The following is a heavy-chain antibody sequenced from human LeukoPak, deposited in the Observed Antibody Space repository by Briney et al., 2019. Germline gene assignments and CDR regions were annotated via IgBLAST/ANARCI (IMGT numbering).Heavy chain of an antibody. CDR1: GGSISSGGYY. D-gene: IGHD6-6*01. CDR2: IYYSGST. Sequence: NPSETLSLTCTVSGGSISSGGYYWSWIRQHPGKGLEWIGYIYYSGSTYYNPSLKSRVTISVDTSKNQFSLKLSSVTAADTAVYYCARDTGRRIAARPGYYYGMDVWGQGTTVTVSS. J-gene: IGHJ6*02. CDR3: ARDTGRRIAARPGYYYGMDV. V-gene: IGHV4-31*03.